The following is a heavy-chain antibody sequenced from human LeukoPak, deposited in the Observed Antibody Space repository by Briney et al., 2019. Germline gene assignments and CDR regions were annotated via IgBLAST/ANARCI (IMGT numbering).Heavy chain of an antibody. CDR2: ISSSSSYI. D-gene: IGHD6-19*01. V-gene: IGHV3-21*01. J-gene: IGHJ4*02. Sequence: GGSLRLSCAASGFTFSSYSMNWVRQAPGKGLEWVSSISSSSSYIYYADSVKGRFTIFRDNAKNSLYLQMNSLRAEDTAVYYCVRERRAVAGRTTDYWGQGTLVTVSS. CDR1: GFTFSSYS. CDR3: VRERRAVAGRTTDY.